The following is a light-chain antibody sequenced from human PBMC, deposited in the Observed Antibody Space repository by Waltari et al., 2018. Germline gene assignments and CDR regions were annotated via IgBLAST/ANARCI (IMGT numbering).Light chain of an antibody. CDR3: CSYAGSRTFV. J-gene: IGLJ1*01. CDR1: SSAVGGYNL. CDR2: EGS. V-gene: IGLV2-23*01. Sequence: QSALTQPASVSGSPGQSLTLSCTGTSSAVGGYNLVPWYQQHPGKAPKFIIYEGSKRPSGVSTRFSGSKSGNTASLTISGLQAEDEADYYCCSYAGSRTFVFGTGTKVTVL.